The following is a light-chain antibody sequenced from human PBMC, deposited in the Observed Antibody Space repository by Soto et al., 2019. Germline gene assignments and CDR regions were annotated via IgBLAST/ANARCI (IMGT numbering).Light chain of an antibody. J-gene: IGKJ1*01. Sequence: EIVMTQSPATLSVSLGERATLSCRASQSVSSNLAWYQLKPGQAPRLLIYGASTRATGIPARFSGSGSGTDFTLAISSLQPEDSATYYCLQDINYPWTFGQGTKVDIK. V-gene: IGKV3-15*01. CDR1: QSVSSN. CDR2: GAS. CDR3: LQDINYPWT.